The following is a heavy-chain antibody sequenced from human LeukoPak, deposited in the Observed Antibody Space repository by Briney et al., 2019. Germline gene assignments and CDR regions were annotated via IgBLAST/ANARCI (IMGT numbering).Heavy chain of an antibody. D-gene: IGHD3-22*01. CDR1: GFTFSSYA. CDR2: ISGSGGST. CDR3: AKDLSYYYDSSGLTAMYFDY. V-gene: IGHV3-23*01. J-gene: IGHJ4*02. Sequence: GGSLRLSCAASGFTFSSYAMSWVRQAPGKGLEWVSAISGSGGSTYYADSVKGRFTISRDNSKNPLYLQMNSLRAEDTDVYYCAKDLSYYYDSSGLTAMYFDYWGQGTLVTVSS.